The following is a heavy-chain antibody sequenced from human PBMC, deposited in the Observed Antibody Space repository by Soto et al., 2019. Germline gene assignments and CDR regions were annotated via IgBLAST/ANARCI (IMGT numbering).Heavy chain of an antibody. CDR3: SRDRRKYTSSSRFYFGMDV. Sequence: QEQLVESGGGVVQPGRSLRLSCVASGFTFSHYGIHWVRQAPGKGLKWVAVIWYDASNEYYADSLKGRFTISRDNSKNTLYLQMNSLTVEDTAVYYCSRDRRKYTSSSRFYFGMDVWGQGTTVIVSS. CDR2: IWYDASNE. J-gene: IGHJ6*02. CDR1: GFTFSHYG. D-gene: IGHD6-6*01. V-gene: IGHV3-33*01.